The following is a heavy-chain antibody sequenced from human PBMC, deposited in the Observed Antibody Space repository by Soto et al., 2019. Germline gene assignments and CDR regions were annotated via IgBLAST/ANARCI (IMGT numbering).Heavy chain of an antibody. Sequence: SLSLSCRSSGFTFSSYAMHWVRQTPGKGLEWVAVISYDGSNKHYADSVKGRFSISRDNSKNMLYLQMDSLSTKDTAVYYCVRSMIIVVRLIGLDYWGQGTLVTVSS. D-gene: IGHD3-22*01. J-gene: IGHJ4*02. V-gene: IGHV3-30-3*01. CDR2: ISYDGSNK. CDR1: GFTFSSYA. CDR3: VRSMIIVVRLIGLDY.